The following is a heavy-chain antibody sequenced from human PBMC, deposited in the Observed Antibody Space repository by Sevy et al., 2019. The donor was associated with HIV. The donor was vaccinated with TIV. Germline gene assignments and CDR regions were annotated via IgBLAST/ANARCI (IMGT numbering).Heavy chain of an antibody. J-gene: IGHJ5*02. Sequence: SETLSLTCTVSGGSISSYYWSWIRQPPGKGLEWIGYIYYSGSTNYNPSLKSRVTISINTSKNQFSLKLSSVTAADTAVYFCARVALYYDILTGYSPYNWFYPWGQGTLVTVSS. CDR1: GGSISSYY. V-gene: IGHV4-59*01. CDR3: ARVALYYDILTGYSPYNWFYP. CDR2: IYYSGST. D-gene: IGHD3-9*01.